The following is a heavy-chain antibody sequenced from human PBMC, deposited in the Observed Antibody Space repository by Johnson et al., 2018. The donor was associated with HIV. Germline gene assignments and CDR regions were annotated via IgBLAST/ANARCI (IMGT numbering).Heavy chain of an antibody. V-gene: IGHV3-11*04. CDR3: ARALYYYDRGDAFDI. J-gene: IGHJ3*02. CDR1: GFTFSDDY. D-gene: IGHD3-22*01. CDR2: ISRSGSTI. Sequence: QVQLVESGGGLVKPGGSLRLSCAASGFTFSDDYMRWIRQAPGKGLEWVSYISRSGSTITYADSVKGRFTISRDNTKNSLYLQMNSLRAEDTAVYYCARALYYYDRGDAFDIWGQGTMVTVSS.